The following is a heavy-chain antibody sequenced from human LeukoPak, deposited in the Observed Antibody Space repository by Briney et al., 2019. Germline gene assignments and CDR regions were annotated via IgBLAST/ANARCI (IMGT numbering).Heavy chain of an antibody. J-gene: IGHJ4*02. Sequence: PGGSLRLSCGASGFTFRNYAMAWVRQGPGKGLEWVSGISGSGGRTFYAESVKGRVTISGDNFKNTVFLQMNSLTTEDTAIYYCVKGDSIYDSSGYFYESWGQGILVTVPS. V-gene: IGHV3-23*01. D-gene: IGHD3-22*01. CDR1: GFTFRNYA. CDR3: VKGDSIYDSSGYFYES. CDR2: ISGSGGRT.